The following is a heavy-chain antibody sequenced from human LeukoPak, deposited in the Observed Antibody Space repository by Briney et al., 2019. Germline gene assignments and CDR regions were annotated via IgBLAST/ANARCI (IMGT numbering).Heavy chain of an antibody. CDR3: AVGGTYGSGS. J-gene: IGHJ4*02. D-gene: IGHD3-10*01. CDR1: GFTFANTW. Sequence: GGSLRLSCAASGFTFANTWMHWVRQAPGKGLVWVSLINNDGSTTNYADSVKGRFTISRNNAKNTVYLQMNSLRAEDTAVYYCAVGGTYGSGSWGQGTLVTVSS. V-gene: IGHV3-74*01. CDR2: INNDGSTT.